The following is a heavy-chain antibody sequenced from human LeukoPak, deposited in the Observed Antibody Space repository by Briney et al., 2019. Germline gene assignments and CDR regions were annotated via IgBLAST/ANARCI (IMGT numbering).Heavy chain of an antibody. Sequence: GRSLRLSCAASGFTFSSYGMHWVRQAPGKGLEWVAVIWYDGSNKYYADSVKGRFTISRDNSKNTLYLQMNSLRAEDTAVYYCARDRLLAAAAPNYGMDVWGQGTTVTVSS. V-gene: IGHV3-33*01. CDR2: IWYDGSNK. D-gene: IGHD6-13*01. CDR3: ARDRLLAAAAPNYGMDV. J-gene: IGHJ6*02. CDR1: GFTFSSYG.